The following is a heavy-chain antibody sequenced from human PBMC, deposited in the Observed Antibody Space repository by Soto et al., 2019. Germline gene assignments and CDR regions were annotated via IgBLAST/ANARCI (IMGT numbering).Heavy chain of an antibody. CDR1: GYTFTSYD. CDR2: MNPNGGNT. Sequence: QVQLVQSGAEVKKPGASVKVSCKASGYTFTSYDLNWVRQATGQGLEWMGWMNPNGGNTGYAQKFQGRVTMTRNTSISTAYMELSSLRSDDTAVYYCARERAVAGFDYWGQGTLVTVSS. D-gene: IGHD6-13*01. CDR3: ARERAVAGFDY. J-gene: IGHJ4*02. V-gene: IGHV1-8*01.